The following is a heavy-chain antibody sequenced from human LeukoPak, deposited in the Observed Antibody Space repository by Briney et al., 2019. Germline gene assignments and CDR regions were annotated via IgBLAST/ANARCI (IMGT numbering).Heavy chain of an antibody. CDR2: TRNKANNYAT. V-gene: IGHV3-73*01. Sequence: PGGSPRLSCAASGFNFSGSAIHWVRQASGKGLEWVGRTRNKANNYATTYAASVKGRFSISRDNSKNTTYLQMNSLKTEDTAVYYCTTLNYVWGTYRPDYWGQGTLVTVSS. D-gene: IGHD3-16*02. J-gene: IGHJ4*02. CDR1: GFNFSGSA. CDR3: TTLNYVWGTYRPDY.